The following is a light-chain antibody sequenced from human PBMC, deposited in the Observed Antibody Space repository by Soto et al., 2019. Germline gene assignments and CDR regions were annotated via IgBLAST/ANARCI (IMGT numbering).Light chain of an antibody. J-gene: IGKJ2*01. CDR3: QQYDSSPVT. CDR1: QSVSASY. Sequence: IVLMQSPGTLSLSPGERATLSCGASQSVSASYLAWYQQKPGQSPRLLIYGASRRATGIPDRFSAGGSGTDFTLTISRLEPEDFAVYYCQQYDSSPVTFGQGSKVEIK. V-gene: IGKV3-20*01. CDR2: GAS.